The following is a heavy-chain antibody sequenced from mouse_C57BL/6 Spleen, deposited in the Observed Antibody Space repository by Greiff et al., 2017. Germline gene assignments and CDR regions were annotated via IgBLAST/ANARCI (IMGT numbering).Heavy chain of an antibody. V-gene: IGHV1-81*01. J-gene: IGHJ1*03. CDR1: GYTFTSYG. Sequence: VKLVESGAELARPGASVKLSCKASGYTFTSYGISWVKQRTGQGLEWIGEIYPRSGNTYYNEKFKGKATLTADKSSSTAYMELRSLTSEDSAVYFCARRDITTVVATSRYFDVWGTGTTVTVSS. CDR3: ARRDITTVVATSRYFDV. CDR2: IYPRSGNT. D-gene: IGHD1-1*01.